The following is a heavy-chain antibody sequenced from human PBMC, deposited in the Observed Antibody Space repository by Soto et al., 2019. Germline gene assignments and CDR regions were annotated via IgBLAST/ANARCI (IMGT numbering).Heavy chain of an antibody. V-gene: IGHV4-59*08. Sequence: SETLSLTCTVSGVSISSYYWSWIRQPPGKGLEWIGYIYYSGSTNYNPSHKSRVTISVDTSKNQLSLKLRSVTAADTAVYYCARRYGYCFDPWGQGTLVTVSS. CDR3: ARRYGYCFDP. CDR1: GVSISSYY. J-gene: IGHJ5*02. CDR2: IYYSGST. D-gene: IGHD4-17*01.